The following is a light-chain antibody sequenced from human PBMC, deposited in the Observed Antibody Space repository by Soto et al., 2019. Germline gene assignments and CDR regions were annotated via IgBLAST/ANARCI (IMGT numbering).Light chain of an antibody. CDR3: LQHTSYPWT. V-gene: IGKV1-17*03. Sequence: DSQMTQSPSAKSASVGDRVTITCRASQGISKYLAWFQQKPGKVPKRLIYAASSLQSGVPARFSGSGSGTEFTLTISSLQPEDFGTYYCLQHTSYPWTFGQGTKVDIK. CDR1: QGISKY. CDR2: AAS. J-gene: IGKJ1*01.